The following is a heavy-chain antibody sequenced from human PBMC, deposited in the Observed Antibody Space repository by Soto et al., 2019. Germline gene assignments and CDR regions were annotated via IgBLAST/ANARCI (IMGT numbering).Heavy chain of an antibody. CDR3: ARGPDYSNFGYFDY. Sequence: GGSLRLSCAASGFTFSSHAMNWVRQAPGKGLEWVALIWNAGNNKYYTDAGSVKGRFTISRDNSRNTLYLEMNSVRADDTAVYYCARGPDYSNFGYFDYWGQGTLVTVSS. D-gene: IGHD4-4*01. J-gene: IGHJ4*02. V-gene: IGHV3-33*01. CDR2: IWNAGNNK. CDR1: GFTFSSHA.